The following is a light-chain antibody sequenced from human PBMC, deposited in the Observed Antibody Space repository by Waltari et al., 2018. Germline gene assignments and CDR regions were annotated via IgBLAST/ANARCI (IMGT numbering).Light chain of an antibody. V-gene: IGKV4-1*01. CDR2: WAY. J-gene: IGKJ5*01. Sequence: DIVMTQSPDSLAVSLGERATINCKSSQSVLYSSNNKKYLAWYQQKPGQPPKLLIYWAYTREAGVPDRLSGSGSGTDFTLTISSLQAEDVAVYYCQQYYSTPPTVGQGTRLEIK. CDR3: QQYYSTPPT. CDR1: QSVLYSSNNKKY.